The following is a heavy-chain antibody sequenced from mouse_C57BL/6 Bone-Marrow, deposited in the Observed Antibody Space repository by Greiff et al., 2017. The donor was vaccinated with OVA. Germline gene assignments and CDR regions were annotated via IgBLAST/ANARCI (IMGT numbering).Heavy chain of an antibody. CDR1: GFTFSSYA. CDR3: ARGGSGFAY. Sequence: EVHLVESGGGLVKPGGSLKLSCAASGFTFSSYAMSWVRQTPEKRLEWVATISDGGSYTYYPDNVKGRFTISRDNAKNNLYLQMSQLKSEDTAMYYWARGGSGFAYWGQGTLVTVSA. J-gene: IGHJ3*01. V-gene: IGHV5-4*01. CDR2: ISDGGSYT.